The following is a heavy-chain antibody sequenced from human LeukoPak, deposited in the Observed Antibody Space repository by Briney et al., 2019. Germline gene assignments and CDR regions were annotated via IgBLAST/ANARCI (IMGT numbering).Heavy chain of an antibody. Sequence: PGGSLRLSCAASGFTFSSYAMSWVRQAPGKGLEWVSAISGSGGSTYYADSVKGRFTVSRDNSKNTLYLQMNSLRAEDTAVYYCAKNIVPLPYSYFDYWGQGTLVTVSS. V-gene: IGHV3-23*01. CDR2: ISGSGGST. CDR3: AKNIVPLPYSYFDY. D-gene: IGHD5-12*01. J-gene: IGHJ4*02. CDR1: GFTFSSYA.